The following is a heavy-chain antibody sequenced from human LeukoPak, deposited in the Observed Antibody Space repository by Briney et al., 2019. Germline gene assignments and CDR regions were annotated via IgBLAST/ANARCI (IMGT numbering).Heavy chain of an antibody. CDR1: GGSISSGGYS. V-gene: IGHV4-30-2*01. J-gene: IGHJ4*02. D-gene: IGHD5-24*01. CDR2: IYHSGST. CDR3: ARDLRYGYSYFDY. Sequence: SETLSLTCAVSGGSISSGGYSWSWIRQPPGKGLEWIGYIYHSGSTYYNPSLKSRVTISVDRSKNQFSLKLSSVTAADTAVYYCARDLRYGYSYFDYWGQGTLVTVSS.